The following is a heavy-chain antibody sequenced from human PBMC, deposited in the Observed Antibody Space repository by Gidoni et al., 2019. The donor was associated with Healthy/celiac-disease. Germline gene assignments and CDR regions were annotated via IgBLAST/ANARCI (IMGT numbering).Heavy chain of an antibody. CDR2: ISSSSSYL. CDR1: GFTLNSYS. CDR3: ARDLYYYDSSGFLVF. D-gene: IGHD3-22*01. Sequence: EVHLVESGGGLVKPGGSLRLSCAASGFTLNSYSMNRIRQAPGRGRTWVSSISSSSSYLYFADSVTGRFTISRDNAKNSLYLQMNSLRAECTAVYYCARDLYYYDSSGFLVFWGQGTLVTVSS. V-gene: IGHV3-21*01. J-gene: IGHJ4*02.